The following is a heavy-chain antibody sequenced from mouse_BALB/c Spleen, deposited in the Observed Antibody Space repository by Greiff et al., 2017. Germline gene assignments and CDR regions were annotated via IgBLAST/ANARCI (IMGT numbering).Heavy chain of an antibody. CDR3: ARVLGYAMDY. V-gene: IGHV5-9-4*01. D-gene: IGHD4-1*01. CDR1: GFTFSSYA. CDR2: ISSGGSYT. Sequence: EVKVVESGGSLVKPGGSLKLSCAASGFTFSSYAMSWVRQSPEKRLEWVAEISSGGSYTYYPDTVTGRFTISRDNAKNTLYLEMSSLRSEDTAMYYCARVLGYAMDYWGQGTSVTVSS. J-gene: IGHJ4*01.